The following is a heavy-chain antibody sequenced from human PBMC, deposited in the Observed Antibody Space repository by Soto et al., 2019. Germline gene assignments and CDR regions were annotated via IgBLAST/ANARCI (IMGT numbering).Heavy chain of an antibody. CDR2: ISGSGGST. V-gene: IGHV3-23*01. Sequence: QPGGSLRLSCAASGFTFSSYAMSWVRQAPGKGLEWVSAISGSGGSTYYADSVKGRFTISRDNSKNTLYLQMNSLRAEDTAVYYCATAGWDIVVVVAATTNDYWGQGTLVTVSS. CDR3: ATAGWDIVVVVAATTNDY. D-gene: IGHD2-15*01. J-gene: IGHJ4*02. CDR1: GFTFSSYA.